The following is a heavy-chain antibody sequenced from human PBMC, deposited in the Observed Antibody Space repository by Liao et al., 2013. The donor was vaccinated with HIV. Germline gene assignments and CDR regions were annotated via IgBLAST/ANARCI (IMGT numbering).Heavy chain of an antibody. Sequence: QVQLQESTPGRVKPSETLLLTCTVSGGSISSYQWNWIRQPAGKGLEWIGRIYTSGSTNYNPSLKSRVTISVDTSKNQFSLKLSSVTAADTAVYYCARGGLLSYDFWRGPPILDYWGQGTLVTVSS. V-gene: IGHV4-4*07. J-gene: IGHJ4*02. CDR3: ARGGLLSYDFWRGPPILDY. D-gene: IGHD3-3*01. CDR1: GGSISSYQ. CDR2: IYTSGST.